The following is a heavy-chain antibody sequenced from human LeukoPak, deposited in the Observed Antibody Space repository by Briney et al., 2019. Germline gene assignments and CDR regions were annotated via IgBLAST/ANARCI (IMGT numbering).Heavy chain of an antibody. CDR1: GFTVSSNY. Sequence: GGSLRLSCAASGFTVSSNYMSWVRQAPGKGLEWVSVIYSGGSTYYADSVKGRFTISRDNSKNTLYLQMNSLRAEDTAVYYCASQYSYGSRHDYWGQGTLVTVSS. V-gene: IGHV3-53*01. D-gene: IGHD5-18*01. CDR2: IYSGGST. CDR3: ASQYSYGSRHDY. J-gene: IGHJ4*02.